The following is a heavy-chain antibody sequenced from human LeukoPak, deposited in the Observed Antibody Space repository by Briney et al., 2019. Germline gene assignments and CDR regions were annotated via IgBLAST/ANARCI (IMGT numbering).Heavy chain of an antibody. CDR3: ARHLSGDDI. CDR1: GVTLSINY. D-gene: IGHD4-17*01. CDR2: IYSSGST. Sequence: GGSLRLSCAASGVTLSINYMSWVRQAPGKGLEWVSIIYSSGSTYYADSVKGRFTISRDNSKNTLYLQMNSLRDEDTAVYYCARHLSGDDIWGQGTMVTVSS. V-gene: IGHV3-53*01. J-gene: IGHJ3*02.